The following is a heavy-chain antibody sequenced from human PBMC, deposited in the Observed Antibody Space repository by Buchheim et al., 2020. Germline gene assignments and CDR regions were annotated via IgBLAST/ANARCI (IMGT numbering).Heavy chain of an antibody. CDR1: GFTFSSYA. D-gene: IGHD3-3*01. CDR3: ATTKYDFWSGYWGVFDY. V-gene: IGHV3-23*01. Sequence: EVQLLESGGGLVQPGGSLRLSCAASGFTFSSYAMSWVRQAPGKGLEWVSAISGSGGSTYYADFVKGRFIISRDNSKNTLYLQMNSLRAEDTAVYYCATTKYDFWSGYWGVFDYWGQGTL. CDR2: ISGSGGST. J-gene: IGHJ4*02.